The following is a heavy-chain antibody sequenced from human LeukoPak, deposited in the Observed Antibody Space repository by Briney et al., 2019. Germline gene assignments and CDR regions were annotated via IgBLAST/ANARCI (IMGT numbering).Heavy chain of an antibody. D-gene: IGHD4-23*01. CDR1: GLTFSSDS. CDR3: ARVVFRNSVVTPLFDY. V-gene: IGHV3-48*04. CDR2: ISSASSPI. J-gene: IGHJ4*02. Sequence: GGSLRLSCAASGLTFSSDSMTWVRQAPGKGLEWIAYISSASSPIFYADSVKGRFTISRDNAKNSLYLQINSLRAEDTAVYYCARVVFRNSVVTPLFDYWGQGTLVTVSS.